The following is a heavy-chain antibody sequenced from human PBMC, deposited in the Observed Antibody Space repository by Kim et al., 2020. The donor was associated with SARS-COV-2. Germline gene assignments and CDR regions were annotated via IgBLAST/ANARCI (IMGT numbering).Heavy chain of an antibody. CDR2: KSYDGSKQ. J-gene: IGHJ4*02. D-gene: IGHD2-15*01. CDR1: GLILKKYG. Sequence: GGSLRLSCETSGLILKKYGMHWVRQAPGKGLEWVAGKSYDGSKQYYADSMNDRLTISRDNSKNTLYLQMNSLRPEDTAVYRCAKEPIAPVFTPDARPFDYGGQGVLVTVSS. V-gene: IGHV3-30*18. CDR3: AKEPIAPVFTPDARPFDY.